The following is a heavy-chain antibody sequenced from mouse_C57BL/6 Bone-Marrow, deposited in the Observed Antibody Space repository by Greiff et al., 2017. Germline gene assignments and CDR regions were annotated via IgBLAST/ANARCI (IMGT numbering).Heavy chain of an antibody. J-gene: IGHJ3*01. CDR1: GYAFTNYL. V-gene: IGHV1-54*01. D-gene: IGHD1-1*01. CDR3: ARGGYYGSTFAY. CDR2: INPGSGGT. Sequence: VQLQQSGAELVRPGTSVKVSCKASGYAFTNYLIEWVKQRPGQGLEWIGVINPGSGGTNYNEKFKGKATLTADKSSSTASMQLSSLTSEDSAVYFCARGGYYGSTFAYWGQGTLVTVSA.